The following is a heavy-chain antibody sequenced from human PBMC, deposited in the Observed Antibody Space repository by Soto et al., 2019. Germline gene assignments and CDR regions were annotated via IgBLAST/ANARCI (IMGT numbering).Heavy chain of an antibody. V-gene: IGHV2-5*02. CDR1: GFSLSTSGVG. Sequence: QITLKESGPTRVKPTQTLALTCNFSGFSLSTSGVGVGWIRQPPGTALEGLGIFYWDYDRRYSPSLKHRLTITNDAAKNEVVRTMPNMDPEDTGTYYWAHRRAADCSGWDVGVFDYLVQGFLVTGS. CDR3: AHRRAADCSGWDVGVFDY. D-gene: IGHD2-15*01. CDR2: FYWDYDR. J-gene: IGHJ4*02.